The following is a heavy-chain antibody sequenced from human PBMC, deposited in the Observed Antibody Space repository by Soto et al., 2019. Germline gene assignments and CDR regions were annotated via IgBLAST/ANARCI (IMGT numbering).Heavy chain of an antibody. J-gene: IGHJ4*02. CDR3: AGGIRPDCGGDCYSDY. Sequence: QVQLVQSGAEVKKPGASVKVSCKASGYTFTSYYMHWVRQAPGQVLEWMGIINPSGGSTSYAQKFQGIVAVSRDTSTCTVYMALSSLRSEDTAGDYCAGGIRPDCGGDCYSDYWGQGTLVTVSS. CDR2: INPSGGST. D-gene: IGHD2-21*02. CDR1: GYTFTSYY. V-gene: IGHV1-46*01.